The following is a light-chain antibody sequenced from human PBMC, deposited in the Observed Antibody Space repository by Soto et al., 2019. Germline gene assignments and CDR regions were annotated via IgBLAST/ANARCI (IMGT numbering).Light chain of an antibody. J-gene: IGKJ5*01. CDR3: QHYGSSPLGT. V-gene: IGKV3-20*01. CDR1: QSVSSSY. CDR2: GAS. Sequence: EIVLTQSPGTLSLSPGERATLSCRASQSVSSSYLAWYQQKPGQAPRLLIYGASSRATGIPDRFSGSGSGTDFPLTISRLEPEEFAVYYCQHYGSSPLGTFGQGTRLEIK.